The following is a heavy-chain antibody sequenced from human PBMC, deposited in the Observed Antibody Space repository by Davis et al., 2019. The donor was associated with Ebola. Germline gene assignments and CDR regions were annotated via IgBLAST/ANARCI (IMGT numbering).Heavy chain of an antibody. J-gene: IGHJ4*02. Sequence: MPSETLSLTCTVSGGSISSYYWSWIRQPPGKGLEWIGYIYYSGSTNYNPSLKSRVTISVDTSKNQFSLKLSSVTAADTAVYYCARKKMATYFDYWGQGTLVTVSS. CDR2: IYYSGST. V-gene: IGHV4-59*08. D-gene: IGHD5-24*01. CDR1: GGSISSYY. CDR3: ARKKMATYFDY.